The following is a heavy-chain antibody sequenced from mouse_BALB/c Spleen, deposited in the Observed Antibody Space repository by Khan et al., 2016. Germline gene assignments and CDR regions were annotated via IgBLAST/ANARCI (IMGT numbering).Heavy chain of an antibody. Sequence: EVQLQESGGGLVQPGGSLKLSCAASGFTFSSYTMSWVRQTPEKRLEWVAYISNGGGSTYYPDTVKGRFTISRDNARNTLYLQMSSLKSEDTAMXYCAMMTLLYYYGSSPYYFDYWGQGTTLTVSS. V-gene: IGHV5-12-2*01. CDR2: ISNGGGST. J-gene: IGHJ2*01. CDR3: AMMTLLYYYGSSPYYFDY. CDR1: GFTFSSYT. D-gene: IGHD1-1*01.